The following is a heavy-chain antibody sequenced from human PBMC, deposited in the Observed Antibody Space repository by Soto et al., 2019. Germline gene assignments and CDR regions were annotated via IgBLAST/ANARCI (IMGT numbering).Heavy chain of an antibody. J-gene: IGHJ5*02. CDR1: GFTFSSYA. D-gene: IGHD2-2*01. V-gene: IGHV3-23*01. CDR3: AKGVVPAAINWFGP. Sequence: PGGSLRLSCAASGFTFSSYAMSWVRQAPGKGLEWASAISGSGGSTYYADSVKGRFTISRDNSKNTLYLQMNSLRAEDTVVYYCAKGVVPAAINWFGPWGQGTLVTVSS. CDR2: ISGSGGST.